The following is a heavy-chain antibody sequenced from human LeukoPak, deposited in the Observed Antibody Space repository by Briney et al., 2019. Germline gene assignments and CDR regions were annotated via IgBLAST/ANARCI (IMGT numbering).Heavy chain of an antibody. Sequence: GGSLRLSCAVSGFTFSSYWMHWVRQARGKGLVWVSHINSDGSTTTYADSVKGRFTISRDNAKNTQYLQMNSLRAEDTGVYYYARRMETSGSFDYWGQGTLVTVSS. CDR2: INSDGSTT. CDR1: GFTFSSYW. J-gene: IGHJ4*02. D-gene: IGHD6-19*01. CDR3: ARRMETSGSFDY. V-gene: IGHV3-74*01.